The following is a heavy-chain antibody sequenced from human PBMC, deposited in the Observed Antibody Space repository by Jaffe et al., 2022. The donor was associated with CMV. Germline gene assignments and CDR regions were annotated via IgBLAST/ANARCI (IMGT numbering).Heavy chain of an antibody. V-gene: IGHV3-33*06. D-gene: IGHD3-16*01. Sequence: QVQLVESGGGVVQPGRSLRLSCAASGFTFNTFAMHWVRQSPDKGLDWVAVIWYDGSNENYADSVKGRFTISRDNSKNTLYLQMNSLRGDDTAVYYCVKENHGVWFDAWGQGTPVTVSP. J-gene: IGHJ5*02. CDR1: GFTFNTFA. CDR3: VKENHGVWFDA. CDR2: IWYDGSNE.